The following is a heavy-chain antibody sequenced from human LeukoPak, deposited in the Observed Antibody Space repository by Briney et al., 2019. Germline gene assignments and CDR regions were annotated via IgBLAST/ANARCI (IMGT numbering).Heavy chain of an antibody. J-gene: IGHJ4*02. CDR2: IYYSGST. CDR3: ARSKVGEYYFDY. CDR1: GGSISSGGYY. D-gene: IGHD3-16*01. Sequence: PSQTLSLTCTVSGGSISSGGYYWSWIRQHPGKGLEWIGYIYYSGSTYYNPSLKSRVTMSVDTSKNQFSLKLSSVTAADTAVYYCARSKVGEYYFDYWGQGTLVTVSS. V-gene: IGHV4-31*03.